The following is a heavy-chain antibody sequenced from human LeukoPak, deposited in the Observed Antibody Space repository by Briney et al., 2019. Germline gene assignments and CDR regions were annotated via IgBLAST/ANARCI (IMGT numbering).Heavy chain of an antibody. Sequence: PGGSLRLSCAASGFTFSSYEMNWVRQAPGKGLEWVSYISSSGSTIYYADSVKGRFTISRDNAKNSLYLQMNSLRADDTAVYYCATVTGYYNFDYCVQGNLVTVSS. CDR2: ISSSGSTI. V-gene: IGHV3-48*03. D-gene: IGHD3-9*01. J-gene: IGHJ4*02. CDR3: ATVTGYYNFDY. CDR1: GFTFSSYE.